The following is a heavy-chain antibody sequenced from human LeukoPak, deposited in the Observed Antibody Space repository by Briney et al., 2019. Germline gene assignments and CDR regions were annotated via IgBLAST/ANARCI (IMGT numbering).Heavy chain of an antibody. J-gene: IGHJ4*02. V-gene: IGHV4-39*07. Sequence: SETLSLTCTVSGVSISSSSYYWGWIRQPPGKGLEWIGNIYYSGSTYYNPSLKSRVTISVDTSKNQFSLKLSSVTAADTAVYYCARFSSGYRRASFDYWGQGTLVTVSS. CDR2: IYYSGST. CDR1: GVSISSSSYY. CDR3: ARFSSGYRRASFDY. D-gene: IGHD3-22*01.